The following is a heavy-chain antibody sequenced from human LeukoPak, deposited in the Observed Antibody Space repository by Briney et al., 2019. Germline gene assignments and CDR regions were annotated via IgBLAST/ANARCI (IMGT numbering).Heavy chain of an antibody. J-gene: IGHJ4*02. CDR3: ARELTYYYDSSDRGY. CDR2: INHSGST. D-gene: IGHD3-22*01. V-gene: IGHV4-34*01. CDR1: GGSFSGYY. Sequence: SETLSLTCAVYGGSFSGYYWSWIRQPPGKGLEWIGEINHSGSTNYNPSLKSRVTISVDTSKKQFSLKLRSVTAADTAVYYCARELTYYYDSSDRGYWGQGTLVTVSS.